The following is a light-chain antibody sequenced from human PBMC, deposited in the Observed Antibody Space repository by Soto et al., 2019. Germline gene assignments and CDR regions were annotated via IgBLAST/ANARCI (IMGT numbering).Light chain of an antibody. V-gene: IGLV2-23*03. J-gene: IGLJ2*01. CDR3: CSYAGSSSFVI. CDR2: EGS. Sequence: QSAPTQPASVSGSPGQSITISCIGTSSDVGSYNLVSWYQHHPGKAPKVIIYEGSQRPSGISNRFSGSKSGNTASLNISGLQAEDEAEYYCCSYAGSSSFVIFGGGTQLTVL. CDR1: SSDVGSYNL.